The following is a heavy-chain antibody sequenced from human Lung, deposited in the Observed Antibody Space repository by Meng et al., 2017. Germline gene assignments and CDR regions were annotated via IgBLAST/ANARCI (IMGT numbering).Heavy chain of an antibody. Sequence: QVALQEPGPGLVKPSGTLSLTCGVSGGSISSSNWWSWGRQPPGKGLEWIGEIYHSGGTKYNPSLKSRVTISVDKSKNQFSLKLSSVTAADTAVYYCARGLGEAVVPRTMFDYWGQGTLVTGSS. CDR3: ARGLGEAVVPRTMFDY. CDR2: IYHSGGT. D-gene: IGHD2-2*01. V-gene: IGHV4-4*02. CDR1: GGSISSSNW. J-gene: IGHJ4*02.